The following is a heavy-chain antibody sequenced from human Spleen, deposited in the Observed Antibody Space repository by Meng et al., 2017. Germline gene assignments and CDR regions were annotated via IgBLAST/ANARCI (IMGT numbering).Heavy chain of an antibody. J-gene: IGHJ4*02. CDR2: IWYDGSNK. CDR3: AREKYYYDRNYFDY. D-gene: IGHD3-22*01. CDR1: GFTFRSYS. V-gene: IGHV3-33*08. Sequence: GESLKISCAASGFTFRSYSMHWVRQAPGKGLEWVAVIWYDGSNKYYADSVKGRFTISRDNSKNTLYLQMNSLRAEDTAVYYCAREKYYYDRNYFDYWGQGTLVTVSS.